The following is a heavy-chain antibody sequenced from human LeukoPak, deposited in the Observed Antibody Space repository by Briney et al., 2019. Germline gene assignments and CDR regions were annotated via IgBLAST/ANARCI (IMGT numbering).Heavy chain of an antibody. D-gene: IGHD4-17*01. CDR2: IYYSGST. Sequence: PSETLSLTCTVSGVSVSSGSYYWSWIRQHPGKGLEWIGYIYYSGSTYYNPSLKSRVTISVDTSKNQFSLKLSSVTAADTAVYYCAITSYGDYVSLWGQGTLVTVSS. V-gene: IGHV4-31*03. CDR1: GVSVSSGSYY. CDR3: AITSYGDYVSL. J-gene: IGHJ4*02.